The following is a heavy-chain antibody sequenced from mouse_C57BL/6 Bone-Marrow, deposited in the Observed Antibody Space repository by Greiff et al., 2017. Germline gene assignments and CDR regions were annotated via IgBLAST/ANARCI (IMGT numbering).Heavy chain of an antibody. CDR3: ARHEDQEVVAKDYAVDY. V-gene: IGHV1-62-2*01. D-gene: IGHD1-1*01. Sequence: VKLVESGAELVKPGASVKLSCKASGYTFTEYTIHWVKQRSGQGLEWIGWFYPGSGSIKYNEKFKGKATLTADKSSSTVYMELSRLTSEVSAVYLCARHEDQEVVAKDYAVDYWGQGTSVTVS. CDR2: FYPGSGSI. J-gene: IGHJ4*01. CDR1: GYTFTEYT.